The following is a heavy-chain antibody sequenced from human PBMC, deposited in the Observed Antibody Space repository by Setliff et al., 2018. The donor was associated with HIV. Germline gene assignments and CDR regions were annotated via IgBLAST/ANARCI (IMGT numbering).Heavy chain of an antibody. D-gene: IGHD3-10*01. Sequence: PSETLSLTCAFNGGSFSGYYWMWIRQSPGEGLEGIGESNHSGNTNYNPSLKSRVTMSGDTSKNQFSLNLTSVTAADTAVYFCARGLGRGSGTYYNPPGYWGPGTLVTVSS. CDR2: SNHSGNT. CDR1: GGSFSGYY. V-gene: IGHV4-34*01. CDR3: ARGLGRGSGTYYNPPGY. J-gene: IGHJ4*02.